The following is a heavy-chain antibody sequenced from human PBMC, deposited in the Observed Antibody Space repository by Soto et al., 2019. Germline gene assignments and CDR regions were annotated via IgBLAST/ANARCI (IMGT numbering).Heavy chain of an antibody. D-gene: IGHD3-3*01. V-gene: IGHV4-34*01. CDR3: AIDTYYDFWSGQGASYFHYGMDV. CDR2: INHSGST. CDR1: GGSFSGYY. J-gene: IGHJ6*02. Sequence: SETLSLTCAVYGGSFSGYYWSWIRQPPGKGLEWIGEINHSGSTNYNPSLKSRVTISVDTSKNQFSLKLSSVTAADTAVYYCAIDTYYDFWSGQGASYFHYGMDVWRQGNTVTVSS.